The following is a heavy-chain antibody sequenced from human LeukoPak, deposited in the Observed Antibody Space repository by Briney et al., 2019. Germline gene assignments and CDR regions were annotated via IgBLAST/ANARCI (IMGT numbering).Heavy chain of an antibody. Sequence: GGSLRLSCAASGFTFSSYGMHWVRQAPGKGLEWVAVIWYDGSNKYYADSVKGRFTISRDNFKNTLYLQMNSLRAEDTAVYYCARARGGYCSGGSCYFDYWGQGTLVTVSS. CDR3: ARARGGYCSGGSCYFDY. CDR2: IWYDGSNK. D-gene: IGHD2-15*01. CDR1: GFTFSSYG. J-gene: IGHJ4*02. V-gene: IGHV3-33*01.